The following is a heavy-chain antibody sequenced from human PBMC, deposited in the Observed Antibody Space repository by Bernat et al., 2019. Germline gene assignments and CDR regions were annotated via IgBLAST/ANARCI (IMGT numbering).Heavy chain of an antibody. D-gene: IGHD5-12*01. CDR2: ISASGAST. CDR3: AKGGIYYWFDP. Sequence: EVQLLESGGDLVQPGGSLRLSCAASGFTFSAYAMTWVRQAPGEGLQWVSSISASGASTYHTGSVRGRFTISRDNSKNTLYLQMNSLRAEDTAVYFCAKGGIYYWFDPWGQGTLVTVSS. V-gene: IGHV3-23*01. CDR1: GFTFSAYA. J-gene: IGHJ5*02.